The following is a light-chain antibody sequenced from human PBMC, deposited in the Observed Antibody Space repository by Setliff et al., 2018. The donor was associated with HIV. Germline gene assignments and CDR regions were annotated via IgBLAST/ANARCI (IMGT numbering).Light chain of an antibody. CDR1: TSNIASNA. V-gene: IGLV1-44*01. Sequence: QSVLTQPPSASGTPGQRVTISCSGTTSNIASNAVNWYQQFPGTAPKVLIYSNDQRPSGVPDRFSGSKSGISDSLAISGLQSADEADYYCAAWDDTLNGWVFGGGTKVTVL. CDR3: AAWDDTLNGWV. CDR2: SND. J-gene: IGLJ3*02.